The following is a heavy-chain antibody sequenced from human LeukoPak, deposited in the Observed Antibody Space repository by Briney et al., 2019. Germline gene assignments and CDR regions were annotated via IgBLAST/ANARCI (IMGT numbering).Heavy chain of an antibody. V-gene: IGHV3-21*01. CDR2: ISSSSSYI. Sequence: GGSLRLSCAASGFTFSSYSMNWVRQAPGKGLEWVSSISSSSSYIYYADSVKGRFTISRDNAKNSLYLQMNSLRAEDTAVYYCARRYDSSCPNAFDIWGQGTMVTVSS. J-gene: IGHJ3*02. CDR3: ARRYDSSCPNAFDI. D-gene: IGHD3-22*01. CDR1: GFTFSSYS.